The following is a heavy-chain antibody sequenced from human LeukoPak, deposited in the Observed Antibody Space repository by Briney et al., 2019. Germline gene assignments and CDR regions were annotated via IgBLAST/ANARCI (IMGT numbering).Heavy chain of an antibody. CDR1: GFTFSSYS. V-gene: IGHV3-21*01. CDR2: ISSSSSYI. CDR3: ARDREVATVGATDY. J-gene: IGHJ4*02. Sequence: GGSLRLSCAASGFTFSSYSMNWVRQAPGKGLEWVSSISSSSSYIYYADSVKGRFTISRDNAKNSLYLQMNSLRAEDTAVYYCARDREVATVGATDYWGQGTLVTVSS. D-gene: IGHD5-12*01.